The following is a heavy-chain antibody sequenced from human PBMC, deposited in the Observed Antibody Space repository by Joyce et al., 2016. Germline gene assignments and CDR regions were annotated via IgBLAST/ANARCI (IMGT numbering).Heavy chain of an antibody. CDR1: GGSFSDSY. CDR3: AKGGTYGDNWFDP. V-gene: IGHV4-34*02. D-gene: IGHD1-1*01. J-gene: IGHJ5*02. CDR2: INQRGMT. Sequence: QVQLQQWGAGLLKPSETLSLTCAVSGGSFSDSYWSWIRQPPGKGLEWVGQINQRGMTNYNPSLKSRVTISVDTTKNQFSVRLTSVTAADTALYYCAKGGTYGDNWFDPWGQGTLVTVSS.